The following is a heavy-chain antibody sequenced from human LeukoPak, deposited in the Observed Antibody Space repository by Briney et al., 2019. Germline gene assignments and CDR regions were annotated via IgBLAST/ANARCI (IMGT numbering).Heavy chain of an antibody. CDR2: IYYSGST. CDR3: ARDSLTGFDP. CDR1: GGSISSGGYY. Sequence: NPSETLSLTCTVSGGSISSGGYYWSWIRQHPGQGLEWIGYIYYSGSTYYNPSLKSRVTISVDTSKNQFSLKLSSVTAADTAVYYCARDSLTGFDPWGQGTLVTVSS. D-gene: IGHD7-27*01. V-gene: IGHV4-31*03. J-gene: IGHJ5*02.